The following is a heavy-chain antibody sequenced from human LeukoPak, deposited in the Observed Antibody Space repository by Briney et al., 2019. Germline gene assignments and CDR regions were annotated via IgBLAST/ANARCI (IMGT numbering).Heavy chain of an antibody. J-gene: IGHJ6*02. V-gene: IGHV3-23*01. CDR3: ARHYGDYGLYYYGMDV. D-gene: IGHD4-17*01. CDR1: GLTFSSYA. Sequence: PGGSLRLSCAASGLTFSSYAMTWVRQAPGKGLEWVSGISNSGVSTYYADSVMGRFTISRDNSKNTLYLQMSSLRAEGTALYYCARHYGDYGLYYYGMDVWGQGTTVTVSS. CDR2: ISNSGVST.